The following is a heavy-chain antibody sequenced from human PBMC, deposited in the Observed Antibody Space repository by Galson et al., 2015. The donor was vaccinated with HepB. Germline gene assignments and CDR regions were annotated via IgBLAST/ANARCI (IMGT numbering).Heavy chain of an antibody. V-gene: IGHV1-46*03. D-gene: IGHD2-15*01. CDR1: GYTFTDYY. CDR2: INTRGGRT. J-gene: IGHJ5*02. Sequence: SVKVSCKASGYTFTDYYIHWVRQAPGQGLQWMGMINTRGGRTTLAQNFQGRVTMTRDTSTTTVNMDLTSLTSEDTAVYFCTRGRPVHCSGGSCFYNWLDPWGQGTLVTVSS. CDR3: TRGRPVHCSGGSCFYNWLDP.